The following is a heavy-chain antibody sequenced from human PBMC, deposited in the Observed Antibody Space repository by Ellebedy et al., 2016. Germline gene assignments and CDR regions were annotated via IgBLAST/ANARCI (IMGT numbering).Heavy chain of an antibody. CDR1: GGSISSGGYS. D-gene: IGHD3-22*01. CDR3: ARGYYYDSSGYYFDY. CDR2: IYHSGST. Sequence: LRLXXAVSGGSISSGGYSWSWIRQPPGKGLEWIGYIYHSGSTYYNPSLKSRVTISVDRSKNQFSLKLSSVTAADTAVYYCARGYYYDSSGYYFDYWGQGTLVTVSS. J-gene: IGHJ4*02. V-gene: IGHV4-30-2*01.